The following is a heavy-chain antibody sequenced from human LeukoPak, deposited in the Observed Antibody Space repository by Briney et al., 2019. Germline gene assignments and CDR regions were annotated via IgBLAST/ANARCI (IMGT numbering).Heavy chain of an antibody. CDR1: GFTFSSYA. J-gene: IGHJ4*02. D-gene: IGHD2-2*01. CDR3: AKSGRTSCSTSCYYFDY. CDR2: ISASGAST. Sequence: GGSLSLSCAASGFTFSSYAMSWVHQAPGKGLEWVSAISASGASTYYADSVKGRFTISRDNSKNTLYLQMNSLRADDTAVYYCAKSGRTSCSTSCYYFDYWGQGTLVTVSS. V-gene: IGHV3-23*01.